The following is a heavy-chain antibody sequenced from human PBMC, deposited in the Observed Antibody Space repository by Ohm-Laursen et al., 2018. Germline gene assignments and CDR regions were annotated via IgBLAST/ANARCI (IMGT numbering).Heavy chain of an antibody. Sequence: SLRLSCSASGFTFSTHWMSWVRQTPGKGLEWVANIKPDGSEKYYVDSVKGRFTISRDNAKNSLYLQMNSLRAEDTAVYYCARDPYGSGSYYVPFGYWGQGTLVTVSS. J-gene: IGHJ4*02. CDR2: IKPDGSEK. CDR1: GFTFSTHW. V-gene: IGHV3-7*01. CDR3: ARDPYGSGSYYVPFGY. D-gene: IGHD3-10*01.